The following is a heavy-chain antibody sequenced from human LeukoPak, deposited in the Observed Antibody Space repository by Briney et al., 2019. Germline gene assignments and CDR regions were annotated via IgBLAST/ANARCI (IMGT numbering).Heavy chain of an antibody. CDR3: ARGMTQFDY. J-gene: IGHJ4*02. CDR1: VSSGSYY. Sequence: SETLSLTCTVSSGSYYWSWIRQPPGKGLEWIGYISDSGSTNYNPSLKSRVAISVDTSKNQFSLKLSSVTAADTAVYYCARGMTQFDYWGQGTLVTVSS. CDR2: ISDSGST. D-gene: IGHD2-21*02. V-gene: IGHV4-61*01.